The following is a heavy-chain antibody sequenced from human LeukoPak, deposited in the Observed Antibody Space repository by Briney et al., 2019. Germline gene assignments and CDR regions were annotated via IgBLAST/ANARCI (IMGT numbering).Heavy chain of an antibody. CDR2: IYYSGST. V-gene: IGHV4-59*12. CDR1: GGSISSYY. J-gene: IGHJ4*02. D-gene: IGHD3-22*01. CDR3: ARRDSSGYYNY. Sequence: SETLSLTCTASGGSISSYYWSWIRQPPGKGLEWIGYIYYSGSTNYNPSLKSRVTMSVDTSKNQLSLELSSVTAADTALYYCARRDSSGYYNYWGQGTLVTVSS.